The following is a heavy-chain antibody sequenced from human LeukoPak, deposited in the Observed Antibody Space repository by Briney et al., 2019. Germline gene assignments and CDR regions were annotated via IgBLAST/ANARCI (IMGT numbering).Heavy chain of an antibody. J-gene: IGHJ3*02. CDR3: ARHCCSGPAKRVFDI. Sequence: SETLSLTCTVSGGSIISSDYHWGWVRQPPGKGLEWIGTISYSGNTDYNPSLRSRVTISVDTSTNQFSLRLGSVTAADTAVYHCARHCCSGPAKRVFDIWGQGAMVTVSS. D-gene: IGHD2-15*01. V-gene: IGHV4-39*01. CDR2: ISYSGNT. CDR1: GGSIISSDYH.